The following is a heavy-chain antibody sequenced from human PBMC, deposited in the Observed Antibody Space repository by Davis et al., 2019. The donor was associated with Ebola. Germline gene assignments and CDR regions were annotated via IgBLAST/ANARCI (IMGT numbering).Heavy chain of an antibody. J-gene: IGHJ5*02. D-gene: IGHD2-2*01. CDR2: ISGSGDST. Sequence: GESLKISCAASGFTFSSYAMSWVRQAPGKGLQWVSGISGSGDSTYYADSVKTFTISRDNSKNTLYLQMNSLRAGDTAVYYCAKGALPVAFGFYNYLDPWGQGTLVTVSS. V-gene: IGHV3-23*01. CDR1: GFTFSSYA. CDR3: AKGALPVAFGFYNYLDP.